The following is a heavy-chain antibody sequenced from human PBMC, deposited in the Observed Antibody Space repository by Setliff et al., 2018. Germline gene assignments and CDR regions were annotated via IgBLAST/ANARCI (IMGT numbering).Heavy chain of an antibody. D-gene: IGHD3-10*01. Sequence: LRLSCAVSGFTFSYAWMHWVRQAPGKGLEWVGRITGSGGDRDYADSVKGRFTISRDNSKNTLYLQMNSLRAEDTAVYYCVTSTIIIYYFDFWGQGTPVTVSS. CDR1: GFTFSYAW. J-gene: IGHJ4*02. CDR3: VTSTIIIYYFDF. CDR2: ITGSGGDR. V-gene: IGHV3-23*01.